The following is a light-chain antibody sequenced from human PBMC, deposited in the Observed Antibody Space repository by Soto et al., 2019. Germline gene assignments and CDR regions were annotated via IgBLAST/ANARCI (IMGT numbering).Light chain of an antibody. Sequence: EIVLTQSPGSLSLSPGQRATLSCRASQSVDTTFFAWYQKKPGQAPRLLIYGASKRATGIPDLFSGSGSGTDFPLIISRLEPEDFAVYYCQQYMSSVTFGQGTKVEIK. J-gene: IGKJ1*01. V-gene: IGKV3-20*01. CDR2: GAS. CDR1: QSVDTTF. CDR3: QQYMSSVT.